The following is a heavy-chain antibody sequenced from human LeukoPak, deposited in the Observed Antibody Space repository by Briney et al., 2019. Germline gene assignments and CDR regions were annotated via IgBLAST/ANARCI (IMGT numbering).Heavy chain of an antibody. CDR1: GFTFSSYW. Sequence: GGSLRLSCAASGFTFSSYWMSWVRQAPGKGLEWVANIKQDGSEKYYVDSVKGRFTISRDNSKNTLYLQMNSLRAEDTAVYYCARDSTPYYDILTGYSVNWFDPWGQGTLVTVSS. D-gene: IGHD3-9*01. CDR2: IKQDGSEK. CDR3: ARDSTPYYDILTGYSVNWFDP. V-gene: IGHV3-7*01. J-gene: IGHJ5*02.